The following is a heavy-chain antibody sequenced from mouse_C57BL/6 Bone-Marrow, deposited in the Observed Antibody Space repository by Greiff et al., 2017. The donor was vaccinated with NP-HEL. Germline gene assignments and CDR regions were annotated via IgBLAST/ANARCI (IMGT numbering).Heavy chain of an antibody. V-gene: IGHV1-55*01. J-gene: IGHJ1*03. D-gene: IGHD1-1*01. CDR3: AVYYYGSSYEYFDV. CDR1: GYTFTSYW. CDR2: IYPGSGST. Sequence: VQLQQPGAELVKPGASVKMSCKASGYTFTSYWITWVKQRPGQGLEWIGDIYPGSGSTNYNEKFKSKATLTVDTSSSTAYMQLSSLTSEDSAVYYGAVYYYGSSYEYFDVWGTGTTVTVSS.